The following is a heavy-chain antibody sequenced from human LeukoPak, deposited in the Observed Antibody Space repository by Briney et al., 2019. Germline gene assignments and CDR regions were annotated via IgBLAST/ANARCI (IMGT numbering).Heavy chain of an antibody. J-gene: IGHJ5*02. D-gene: IGHD6-13*01. CDR3: ARGRYCSNTNCPPNPRIAAAGTNKNWFDP. CDR1: GYTFTGYY. CDR2: INPNSGGT. V-gene: IGHV1-2*06. Sequence: ASVKVSCKASGYTFTGYYMHWVRQAPGQGLEWMGRINPNSGGTNYAQKFQGRVTMTRDTSISTAYMELSRLRSDDTAVYYCARGRYCSNTNCPPNPRIAAAGTNKNWFDPWGQRTLVTVSS.